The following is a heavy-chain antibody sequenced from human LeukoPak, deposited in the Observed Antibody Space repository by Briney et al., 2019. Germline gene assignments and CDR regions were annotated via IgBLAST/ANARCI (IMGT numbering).Heavy chain of an antibody. J-gene: IGHJ4*02. CDR2: ISAYNGNT. V-gene: IGHV1-18*01. CDR3: ARDLIVVVPAALSH. D-gene: IGHD2-2*01. Sequence: GASVKASCKASGYTFTSYGISWVRQAPGQGLEWMGWISAYNGNTNYAQKLQGRVTMTTGTSTSTAYMELRSLRSDDTAVYYCARDLIVVVPAALSHWGQGTLVTVSS. CDR1: GYTFTSYG.